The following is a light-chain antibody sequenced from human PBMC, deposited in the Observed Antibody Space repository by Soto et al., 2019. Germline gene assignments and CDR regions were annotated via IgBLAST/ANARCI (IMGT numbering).Light chain of an antibody. CDR2: AAS. V-gene: IGKV1-9*01. Sequence: IQLTQSPSYLSASVGDRVTITCRASQGISSYLAWYQQKPGKAPKLLIYAASTLHSGVPSRFSGSGSGTDFTLTISSLQPEDFATYYCQQLNSYPLTFGGGTKVDIK. J-gene: IGKJ4*01. CDR3: QQLNSYPLT. CDR1: QGISSY.